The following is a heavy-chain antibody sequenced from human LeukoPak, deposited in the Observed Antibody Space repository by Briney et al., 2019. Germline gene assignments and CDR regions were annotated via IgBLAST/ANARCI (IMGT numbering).Heavy chain of an antibody. D-gene: IGHD6-13*01. J-gene: IGHJ4*02. CDR1: GFTFSSYA. CDR3: ALYSSSWDYYSDY. Sequence: GGSLRLSCAASGFTFSSYAMSWVRQAPGKGLEWVSAISGSGGSTYYADSVKGRFTISRDNSKNTLYLQMNSLRAEDTAVYYCALYSSSWDYYSDYWGQGTLVTVSS. V-gene: IGHV3-23*01. CDR2: ISGSGGST.